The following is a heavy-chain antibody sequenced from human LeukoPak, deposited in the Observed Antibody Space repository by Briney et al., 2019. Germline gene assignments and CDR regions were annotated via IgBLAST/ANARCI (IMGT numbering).Heavy chain of an antibody. CDR1: GYTFTGYY. Sequence: ASVKVSCKASGYTFTGYYMHWVRQAPGQGLEWMGWINPNSGGTNYAQKFQGRVTMTRDTSISTAYMELSRPRSDDTAVYYCATLGQPTYCSSTSCLYGMDVWGQGTTVTVSS. V-gene: IGHV1-2*02. J-gene: IGHJ6*02. CDR3: ATLGQPTYCSSTSCLYGMDV. CDR2: INPNSGGT. D-gene: IGHD2-2*01.